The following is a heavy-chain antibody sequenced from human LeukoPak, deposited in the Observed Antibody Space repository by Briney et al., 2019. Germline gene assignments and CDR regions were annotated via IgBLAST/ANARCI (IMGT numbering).Heavy chain of an antibody. CDR3: ARDQGSGINYYYYYMDV. Sequence: GGTLRLSCAASGFTFSSYWMSWVRQAPGKGLEWVANIKQDGSEKYYVDSVKGRFTISRDNAKNSLYLQMNSLRAEDTAVYYCARDQGSGINYYYYYMDVWGKGTTVTVSS. D-gene: IGHD3-10*01. CDR1: GFTFSSYW. J-gene: IGHJ6*03. V-gene: IGHV3-7*01. CDR2: IKQDGSEK.